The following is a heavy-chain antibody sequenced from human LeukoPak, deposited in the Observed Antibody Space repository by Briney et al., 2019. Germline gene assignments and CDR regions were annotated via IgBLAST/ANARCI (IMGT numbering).Heavy chain of an antibody. CDR2: IKQDGSEK. Sequence: GGSLRLSCAASGFTLSSYWMSWVRQAPGKGLEWVANIKQDGSEKYYVDSVKGRFTISRDNAKNSLYLQMNSLRAEDTAVYYCARERRWEPDFDYWGQGTLVTVSS. CDR1: GFTLSSYW. V-gene: IGHV3-7*01. CDR3: ARERRWEPDFDY. D-gene: IGHD1-26*01. J-gene: IGHJ4*02.